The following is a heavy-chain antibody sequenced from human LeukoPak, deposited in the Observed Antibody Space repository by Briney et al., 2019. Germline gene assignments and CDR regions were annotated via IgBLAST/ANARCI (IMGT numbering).Heavy chain of an antibody. J-gene: IGHJ6*02. CDR1: GFTFSDYY. D-gene: IGHD6-19*01. V-gene: IGHV3-30*18. CDR2: ISYDGSNK. Sequence: PGGSLRLSCAASGFTFSDYYMSWIRQAPGKGLEWVAVISYDGSNKYYADAVKGRFTISRDNSKNTLYLQMNSLRAEDTAVYYCAKDPIAVAGNNYYGMDVWGQGTTVTVSS. CDR3: AKDPIAVAGNNYYGMDV.